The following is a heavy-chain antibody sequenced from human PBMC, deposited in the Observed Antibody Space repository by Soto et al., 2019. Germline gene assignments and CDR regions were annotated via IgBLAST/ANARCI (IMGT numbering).Heavy chain of an antibody. Sequence: GASVKVSCKVSGYTLTELSMHWVRQAPGKGLEWMGGFDPEDGETIYAQKFQGRVTMTEDTSTDTAYMELSSLRSEDTAAYYCASGGYCSGGSCYSHAFDIWGQGTMVTVSS. V-gene: IGHV1-24*01. J-gene: IGHJ3*02. CDR2: FDPEDGET. CDR1: GYTLTELS. D-gene: IGHD2-15*01. CDR3: ASGGYCSGGSCYSHAFDI.